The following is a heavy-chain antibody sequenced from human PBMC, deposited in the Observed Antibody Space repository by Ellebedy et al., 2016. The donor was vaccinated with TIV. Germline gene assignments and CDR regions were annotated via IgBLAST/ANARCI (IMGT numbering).Heavy chain of an antibody. V-gene: IGHV3-21*04. CDR3: VRDGAYGDYSPGYYGMDV. Sequence: GGSLRLSCAASGFPFDKSSMNWVRQAPGKGLEWVSSISSSSSYIYYADSVKGRFTISRDNAKNSVSLQLDSLRAEDTAVYHCVRDGAYGDYSPGYYGMDVWGQGTTVTVSS. D-gene: IGHD3-22*01. CDR2: ISSSSSYI. J-gene: IGHJ6*02. CDR1: GFPFDKSS.